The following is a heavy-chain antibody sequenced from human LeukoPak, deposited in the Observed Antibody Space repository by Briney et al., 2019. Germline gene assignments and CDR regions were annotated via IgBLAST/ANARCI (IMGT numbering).Heavy chain of an antibody. Sequence: PGGSLRLSCAASGFTFSSSAMHWVRQAPGKRLETVSAISSDGGRVYYGDSVKGRFTISRDNSKNTLYLQMGSLRAEDMAVYYCARWVGTQLDFWGQGTLVTVSS. CDR2: ISSDGGRV. CDR1: GFTFSSSA. V-gene: IGHV3-64*02. D-gene: IGHD1-14*01. CDR3: ARWVGTQLDF. J-gene: IGHJ4*02.